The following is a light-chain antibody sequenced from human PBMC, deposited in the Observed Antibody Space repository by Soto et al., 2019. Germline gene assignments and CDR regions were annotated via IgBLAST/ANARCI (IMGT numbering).Light chain of an antibody. J-gene: IGKJ2*01. Sequence: DIVMTQSPDSLAVSLGERATINCKSSQSVLYSSNNKNYLAWYQQKPGQPPKLLIYWASTRESGVPDRFSGSGSGTDSTLTISSLQAEDVAVYYCQQYYSTLQTFGQGTKLEIK. CDR2: WAS. CDR1: QSVLYSSNNKNY. CDR3: QQYYSTLQT. V-gene: IGKV4-1*01.